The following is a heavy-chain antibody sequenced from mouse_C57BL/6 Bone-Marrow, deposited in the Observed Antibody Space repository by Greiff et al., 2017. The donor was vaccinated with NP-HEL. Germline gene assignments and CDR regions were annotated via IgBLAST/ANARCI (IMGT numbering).Heavy chain of an antibody. V-gene: IGHV1-64*01. J-gene: IGHJ2*01. D-gene: IGHD1-1*01. Sequence: QVQLQQPGAELVKPGASVKLSCKASGYTFTSYWMHWVKQRPGQGLEWIGMIHPNSGSTNYNEKFKSKATLTVDKSSSTAYMQLSSLTSEDSAVYYCARALFITTVVASFDYWGQGTTLTVSS. CDR2: IHPNSGST. CDR3: ARALFITTVVASFDY. CDR1: GYTFTSYW.